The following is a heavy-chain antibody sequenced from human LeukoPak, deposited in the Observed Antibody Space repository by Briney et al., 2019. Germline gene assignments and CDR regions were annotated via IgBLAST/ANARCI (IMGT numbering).Heavy chain of an antibody. CDR3: ARDVSGYDFIYYYYMDV. CDR2: IYTSGST. D-gene: IGHD5-12*01. CDR1: GGSISNAY. Sequence: SETLSLTCTVSGGSISNAYWSWIRQPAGKGLEWIGRIYTSGSTNYNPSLKSRVTMSVDTSKNQFSLKLSSVTAADTAVYYCARDVSGYDFIYYYYMDVWGKGTTVTVSS. V-gene: IGHV4-4*07. J-gene: IGHJ6*03.